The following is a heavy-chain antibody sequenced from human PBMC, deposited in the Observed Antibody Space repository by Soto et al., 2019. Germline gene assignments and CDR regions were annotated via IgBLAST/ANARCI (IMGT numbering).Heavy chain of an antibody. J-gene: IGHJ5*02. CDR2: IDPSDSYT. CDR3: ARHDAILGDWFDP. V-gene: IGHV5-10-1*01. CDR1: GYSFTSYW. Sequence: GESLKISCNGSGYSFTSYWISWVRQMPGKGLEWMGRIDPSDSYTNYSPSFQGHVTISADKSISTAYLQWSSLKASDTAMYYCARHDAILGDWFDPWGQGTLVTVS. D-gene: IGHD3-16*01.